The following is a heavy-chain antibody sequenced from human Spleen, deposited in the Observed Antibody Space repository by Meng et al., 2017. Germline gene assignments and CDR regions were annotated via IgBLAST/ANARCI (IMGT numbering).Heavy chain of an antibody. J-gene: IGHJ4*02. D-gene: IGHD4-23*01. V-gene: IGHV4-31*03. Sequence: GHHEESGPGLVKPSQTLALTCSVSTGSISSDGYYWSWIRQHPGKGLEWIGYIYYSGSTYCNPSLESRITISVDTSKNQFSLKLTSVTAADTAIYYCARVAYGGNSYYFDSWGQGTLVTVSS. CDR1: TGSISSDGYY. CDR3: ARVAYGGNSYYFDS. CDR2: IYYSGST.